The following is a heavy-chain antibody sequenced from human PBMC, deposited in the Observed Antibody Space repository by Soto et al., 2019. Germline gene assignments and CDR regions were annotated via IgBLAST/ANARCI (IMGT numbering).Heavy chain of an antibody. Sequence: ASVKVSCKASGYTFTSYAMHWVRQAPGQRLEWMGWINAGNGNTKYSQKFQGRVTITRDTSASTAYMELSSLRSEDTAVYYCAGYAFPIFGVVIISNYYHGMDVWGQGTTVTVSS. CDR2: INAGNGNT. V-gene: IGHV1-3*01. CDR1: GYTFTSYA. CDR3: AGYAFPIFGVVIISNYYHGMDV. J-gene: IGHJ6*02. D-gene: IGHD3-3*01.